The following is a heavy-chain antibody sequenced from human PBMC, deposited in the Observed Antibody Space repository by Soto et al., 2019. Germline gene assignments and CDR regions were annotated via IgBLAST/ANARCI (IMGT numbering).Heavy chain of an antibody. CDR1: GDSISRGAYS. CDR2: SYHNGNS. Sequence: QLQLQESGSGLVKPSETLSLTCDVSGDSISRGAYSWSWIRQPPGKGLEWLGYSYHNGNSYLNPYLKSRLTISVDKSKNQFFLKLTSVTAADTGVYYCARDLGSGTGWFDPWGQGTLVTVSS. CDR3: ARDLGSGTGWFDP. D-gene: IGHD3-10*01. J-gene: IGHJ5*02. V-gene: IGHV4-30-2*01.